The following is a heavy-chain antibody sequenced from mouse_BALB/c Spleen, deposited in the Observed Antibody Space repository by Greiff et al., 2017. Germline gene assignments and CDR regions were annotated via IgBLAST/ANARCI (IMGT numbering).Heavy chain of an antibody. CDR2: INSNGGST. V-gene: IGHV5-6-3*01. CDR1: GFTFSSYG. Sequence: EVKVEESGGGLVQPGGSLKLSCAASGFTFSSYGMSWVRQTPDKRLELVATINSNGGSTYYPDSVKGRFTISRDNPKNTLLLQMTSLRSEDTAMYYCARIRGYAMDYWGQGTSVTVSS. CDR3: ARIRGYAMDY. D-gene: IGHD1-1*01. J-gene: IGHJ4*01.